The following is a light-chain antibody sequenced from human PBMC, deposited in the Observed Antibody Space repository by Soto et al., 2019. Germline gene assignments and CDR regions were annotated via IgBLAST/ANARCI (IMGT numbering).Light chain of an antibody. Sequence: QSVLTHPASVSVAPGHSIAISCTGTSSDVGSYNSVSWYQQYPGKAPKLMIHDVNNRPSGISDRFSGSKSGNTASLTISGLQAEDEADYYCSSFTSRTSYVIGPGTKVTVL. CDR2: DVN. CDR1: SSDVGSYNS. V-gene: IGLV2-14*03. CDR3: SSFTSRTSYV. J-gene: IGLJ1*01.